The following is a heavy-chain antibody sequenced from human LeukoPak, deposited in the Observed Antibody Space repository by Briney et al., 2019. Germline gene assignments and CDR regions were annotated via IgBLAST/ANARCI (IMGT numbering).Heavy chain of an antibody. CDR3: ASDWKGGSYGMDV. V-gene: IGHV1-69*13. D-gene: IGHD2-15*01. CDR2: IIPIFGTA. J-gene: IGHJ6*02. Sequence: ASVKVSCKASGGTFSSYAISWVRQAPGQGLEWMGGIIPIFGTANYAQKFQGRVTITADESTSTAYMELSSLRSEDTAVYYCASDWKGGSYGMDVWGQGTTVTVSS. CDR1: GGTFSSYA.